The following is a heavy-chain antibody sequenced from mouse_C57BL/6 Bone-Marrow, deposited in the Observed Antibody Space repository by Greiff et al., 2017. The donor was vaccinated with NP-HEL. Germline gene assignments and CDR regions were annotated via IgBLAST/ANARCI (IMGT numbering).Heavy chain of an antibody. J-gene: IGHJ2*01. CDR3: ARWYYGSSYENYFDY. V-gene: IGHV1-55*01. CDR2: IYPGSGST. D-gene: IGHD1-1*01. Sequence: QVQLQQPGAELVKPGASVKMSCKASGYTFTSYWITWVKQRPGQGLEWIGDIYPGSGSTNYNAKFKSKATLTVDTSSSTAYMQLSSLTSEDSAVYYCARWYYGSSYENYFDYWGQGTTLTVSS. CDR1: GYTFTSYW.